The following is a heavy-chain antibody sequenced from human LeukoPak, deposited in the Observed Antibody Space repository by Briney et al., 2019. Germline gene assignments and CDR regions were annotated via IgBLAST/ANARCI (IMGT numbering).Heavy chain of an antibody. CDR3: AKDGGSDPDSFDI. CDR2: IRYDGSNK. J-gene: IGHJ3*02. D-gene: IGHD2-15*01. V-gene: IGHV3-30*02. Sequence: PGGSLRLSCAASGFIFNTYVMHWVRRAPGKGLEWLAFIRYDGSNKNYADSVKGRFTISRDNTKNSLYLQMNSLRAEDTAVYYCAKDGGSDPDSFDIWGQGTMVTVSS. CDR1: GFIFNTYV.